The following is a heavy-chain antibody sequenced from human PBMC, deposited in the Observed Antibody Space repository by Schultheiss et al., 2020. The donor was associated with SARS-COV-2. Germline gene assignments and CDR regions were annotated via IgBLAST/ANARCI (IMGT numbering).Heavy chain of an antibody. CDR2: IYTSGST. J-gene: IGHJ4*02. V-gene: IGHV4-4*07. D-gene: IGHD6-19*01. Sequence: GSLRLSCTVSGGSMSPFQWTWIRQPAGKGLEWIGRIYTSGSTNYNPSLKSRVTMSVDTSKNQFSLKLSSVTAADTAVYYCARVERPSGWYIDYWGQGTLVTVSS. CDR3: ARVERPSGWYIDY. CDR1: GGSMSPFQ.